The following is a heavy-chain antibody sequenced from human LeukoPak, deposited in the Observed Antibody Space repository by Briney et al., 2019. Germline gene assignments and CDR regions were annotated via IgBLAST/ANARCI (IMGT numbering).Heavy chain of an antibody. CDR3: MSLSGSYAWFYAIDV. Sequence: GGSLRLSCAASGFTFSSYTMRWVRQAPGKGLEWVSYISGSGSTIYYADSVKGRFTISRDNAKNSLYRQMNSLRDEETAVYYCMSLSGSYAWFYAIDVWGQGTTVTVSS. CDR1: GFTFSSYT. CDR2: ISGSGSTI. V-gene: IGHV3-48*02. D-gene: IGHD1-26*01. J-gene: IGHJ6*02.